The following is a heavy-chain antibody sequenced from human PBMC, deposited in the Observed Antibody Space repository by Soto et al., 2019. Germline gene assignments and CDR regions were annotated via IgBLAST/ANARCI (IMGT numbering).Heavy chain of an antibody. V-gene: IGHV1-2*02. CDR2: INPATGAA. D-gene: IGHD3-3*01. Sequence: QLHLVQSGAVVKKPGASVTVSCSASGYPVTAYYMHWVRQAPGRGLEWMGGINPATGAAKYTQTFQGRVTMTRDTSTSTVFMDLSGLTSADTAVFSCARGGGVGVAGSAAFDMWGQGTLVTVSS. CDR3: ARGGGVGVAGSAAFDM. J-gene: IGHJ3*02. CDR1: GYPVTAYY.